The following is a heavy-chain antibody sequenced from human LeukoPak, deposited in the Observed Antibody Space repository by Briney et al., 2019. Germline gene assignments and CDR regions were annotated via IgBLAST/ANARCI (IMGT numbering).Heavy chain of an antibody. CDR1: GFTFSSYS. J-gene: IGHJ6*04. Sequence: KPGGSLRLSCAASGFTFSSYSMNWVRQDPGKGLEWVSSISSSSSSYIYYADSVKGRFTISRDNAKNSLYLQMNSLRAEDTAVYYCARDELGYCSSTSCPRNYGMDVWGKGTTVTVSS. D-gene: IGHD2-2*03. CDR3: ARDELGYCSSTSCPRNYGMDV. V-gene: IGHV3-21*01. CDR2: ISSSSSSYI.